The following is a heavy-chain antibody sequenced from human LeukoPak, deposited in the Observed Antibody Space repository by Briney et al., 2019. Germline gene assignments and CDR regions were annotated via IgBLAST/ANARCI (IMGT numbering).Heavy chain of an antibody. CDR1: GYSFTSYW. D-gene: IGHD3-3*01. CDR2: IYPGDFDT. Sequence: PGESLKISCKGSGYSFTSYWIGWVRQMPGKGLEWMGIIYPGDFDTRYSPSFQGQVTISADKSISTAYLQWSSLKASDTAMYYCARTYYDFWSGYYTPFDYWGQGTLVTVSS. CDR3: ARTYYDFWSGYYTPFDY. V-gene: IGHV5-51*01. J-gene: IGHJ4*02.